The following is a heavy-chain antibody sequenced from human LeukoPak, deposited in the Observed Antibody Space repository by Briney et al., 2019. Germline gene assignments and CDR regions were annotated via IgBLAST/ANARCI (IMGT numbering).Heavy chain of an antibody. D-gene: IGHD3-22*01. V-gene: IGHV4-34*01. CDR1: GGSFSGYY. Sequence: SETLSLTCAVYGGSFSGYYWSWIRQPPGKGLKWIGEINHSGSTNYNPSLKSRVTISVDTSKNQFSLKLSSVTAADTAVYYCARRSSYHDSSGYSFDYWGQGTLVTVSS. J-gene: IGHJ4*02. CDR2: INHSGST. CDR3: ARRSSYHDSSGYSFDY.